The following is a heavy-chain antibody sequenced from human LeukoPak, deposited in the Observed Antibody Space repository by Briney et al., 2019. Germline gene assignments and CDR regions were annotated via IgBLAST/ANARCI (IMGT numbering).Heavy chain of an antibody. CDR3: ARDMGDYTDAFDI. V-gene: IGHV3-11*04. Sequence: GGSLRLSCAASGFTFSDYYMSWNRQAPGKGLEWVSYISSSGSTIYYADSVKGRFTISRDNAKNSLYLQMNSLRAEDTAVYYCARDMGDYTDAFDILGQGTMVTVSS. J-gene: IGHJ3*02. CDR1: GFTFSDYY. CDR2: ISSSGSTI. D-gene: IGHD4-17*01.